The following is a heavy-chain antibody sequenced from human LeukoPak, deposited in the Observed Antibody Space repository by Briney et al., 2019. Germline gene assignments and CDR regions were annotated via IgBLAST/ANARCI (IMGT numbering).Heavy chain of an antibody. CDR1: GGSISSSNYY. J-gene: IGHJ4*02. CDR2: IYYSGST. CDR3: ARQIGYYDSNGYDPTFDY. V-gene: IGHV4-39*01. Sequence: SETLSLTCTVSGGSISSSNYYWGWIRQPPGKGLEWIGSIYYSGSTYYNPSLKSRVTISVDTSKNQFSPKLSSVTAADTAVYYCARQIGYYDSNGYDPTFDYWGQGTLVTVSS. D-gene: IGHD3-22*01.